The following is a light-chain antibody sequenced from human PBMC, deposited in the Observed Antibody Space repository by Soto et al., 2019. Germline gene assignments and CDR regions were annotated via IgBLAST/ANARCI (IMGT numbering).Light chain of an antibody. CDR2: ATS. CDR3: QHYNSYSEA. CDR1: QGISTW. V-gene: IGKV1D-16*01. Sequence: EIQMTQSPSSVSASLLDRVAITCRASQGISTWLAWYQQKPGKAPSLLIQATSSLQSGVPSRFSGSGSGTDFTLTISSLQPDDFATYYCQHYNSYSEAFGQGTKVDI. J-gene: IGKJ1*01.